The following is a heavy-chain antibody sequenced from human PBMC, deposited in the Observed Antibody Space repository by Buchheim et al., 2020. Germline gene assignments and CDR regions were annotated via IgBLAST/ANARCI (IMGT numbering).Heavy chain of an antibody. CDR1: GYSFSSYW. D-gene: IGHD6-6*01. CDR3: ARGQLVGSNYYYYYGIDV. V-gene: IGHV5-51*01. J-gene: IGHJ6*02. CDR2: IYPNDNET. Sequence: EVQLVQSGAEVKKPGESLTISCKGSGYSFSSYWTAWVRQMPGKGLEWMGVIYPNDNETRYSPSFQGQVTILADKSISTAYLQWSSLKASDTAMYYCARGQLVGSNYYYYYGIDVWGQGTT.